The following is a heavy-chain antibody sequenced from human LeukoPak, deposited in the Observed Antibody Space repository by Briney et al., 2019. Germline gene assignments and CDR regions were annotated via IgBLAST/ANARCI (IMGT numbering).Heavy chain of an antibody. V-gene: IGHV4-59*01. J-gene: IGHJ3*02. Sequence: ASETLSLTCTVSGGSISGYYWSWIRQPPGKGLEWIGYIFYSGSTNYNPSLKSRVTISVDTSKNQFSLKLTSVPAADTAVYYCVREDVQEGTNAFDIWGQGTMVTVSS. CDR2: IFYSGST. CDR3: VREDVQEGTNAFDI. D-gene: IGHD3-10*01. CDR1: GGSISGYY.